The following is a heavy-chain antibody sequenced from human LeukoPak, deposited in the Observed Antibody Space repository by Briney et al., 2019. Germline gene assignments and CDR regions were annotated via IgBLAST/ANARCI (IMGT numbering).Heavy chain of an antibody. Sequence: GGSLRPSCVASGFTFSSYGMPWVRQAPGKGLEWEAFISYDGSNRYYVDSVKGRFTISRDNSKNTLYLQMNSLRPEDTAVYYCAKVRGPGEVSGWYYFDSWGQGTLVTVSS. CDR1: GFTFSSYG. CDR3: AKVRGPGEVSGWYYFDS. CDR2: ISYDGSNR. J-gene: IGHJ4*02. V-gene: IGHV3-30*18. D-gene: IGHD6-19*01.